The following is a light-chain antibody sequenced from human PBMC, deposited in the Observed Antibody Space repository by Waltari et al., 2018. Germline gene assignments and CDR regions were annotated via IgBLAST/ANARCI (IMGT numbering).Light chain of an antibody. Sequence: QSALTQPASVSGSPGQSITISCTGTSSDVGGYNYVSWYQQHPGKAPKLMTYEVSNRPSGVSNRFSGSKAGNTASLTISGLQAEDEADYYCSSYTSSSTWVFGGGTKLTVL. CDR2: EVS. CDR3: SSYTSSSTWV. V-gene: IGLV2-14*01. CDR1: SSDVGGYNY. J-gene: IGLJ3*02.